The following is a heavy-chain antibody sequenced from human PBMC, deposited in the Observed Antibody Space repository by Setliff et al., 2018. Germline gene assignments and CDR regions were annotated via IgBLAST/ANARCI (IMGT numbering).Heavy chain of an antibody. CDR2: MNSDGNSI. V-gene: IGHV3-74*01. D-gene: IGHD2-2*01. Sequence: GESLKISCAASGFTFSNSRMHWVRQAPGEGLVCVSRMNSDGNSIFYADSVKGRFTISRDNAKNTLYLQMNGLRDEDTAVYYCARDRGSDSCRGCDYMDVWGKGTTVTVSS. CDR1: GFTFSNSR. CDR3: ARDRGSDSCRGCDYMDV. J-gene: IGHJ6*03.